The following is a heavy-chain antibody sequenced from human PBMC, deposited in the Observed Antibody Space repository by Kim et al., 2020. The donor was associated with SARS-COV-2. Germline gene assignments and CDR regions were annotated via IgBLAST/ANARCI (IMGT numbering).Heavy chain of an antibody. D-gene: IGHD3-3*01. CDR3: AAADYDFWSGFYYYGMDV. V-gene: IGHV1-8*01. Sequence: ASVKVSCKASGYTFTSYDINWVRQATGQGLEWMGWMNPNSGNTGYAQKFQGRVTMTRNTSISTAYMELSSLRSEDTAVYYCAAADYDFWSGFYYYGMDVWGQGTTVTVSS. CDR2: MNPNSGNT. CDR1: GYTFTSYD. J-gene: IGHJ6*02.